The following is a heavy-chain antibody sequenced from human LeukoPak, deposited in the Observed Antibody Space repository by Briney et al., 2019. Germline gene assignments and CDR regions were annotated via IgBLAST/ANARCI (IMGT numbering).Heavy chain of an antibody. CDR2: IYYSGST. CDR1: GGSISTYY. V-gene: IGHV4-59*01. Sequence: SETLSLTCTVSGGSISTYYWSWIRQPPGKGLEWIGYIYYSGSTKYNPSLKSRVTISVDTSKNQFSLKLSSVTAADTAVYYCARGLGIAEYWYFDLWGRGTLVTVSS. CDR3: ARGLGIAEYWYFDL. D-gene: IGHD7-27*01. J-gene: IGHJ2*01.